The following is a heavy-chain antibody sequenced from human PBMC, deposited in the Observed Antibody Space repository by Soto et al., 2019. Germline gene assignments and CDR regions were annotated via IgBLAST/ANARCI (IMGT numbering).Heavy chain of an antibody. CDR3: ARAGAATLSDY. Sequence: SETLSLTCTVSGGSLSGYYWSWIRQPPGKGLEWIGYIYYSGSTNYNPSLKSRVTISVDTSKNQFSLNLSSVTAADTAVYYCARAGAATLSDYWSQGTLVTVSS. CDR1: GGSLSGYY. D-gene: IGHD2-15*01. J-gene: IGHJ4*02. V-gene: IGHV4-59*01. CDR2: IYYSGST.